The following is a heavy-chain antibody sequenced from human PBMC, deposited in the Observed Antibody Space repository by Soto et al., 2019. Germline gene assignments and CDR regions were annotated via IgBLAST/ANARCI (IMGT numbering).Heavy chain of an antibody. D-gene: IGHD6-13*01. CDR2: FNPSGGST. Sequence: VLVKVSCKSSGYSFTSNLIHWVRLAPGQGLEWMGIFNPSGGSTYYAQKFQGRVTLTRDTSTSTVYMELTSLTSEDTAVYYCARDHSISSSGACWLDPWGQGTLGTVSS. CDR1: GYSFTSNL. J-gene: IGHJ5*02. V-gene: IGHV1-46*01. CDR3: ARDHSISSSGACWLDP.